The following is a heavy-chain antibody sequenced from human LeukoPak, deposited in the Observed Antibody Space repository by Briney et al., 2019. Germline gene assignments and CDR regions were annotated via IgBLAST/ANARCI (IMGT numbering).Heavy chain of an antibody. CDR1: GGSISSSPYY. CDR3: ARKNKYYYDSSGYGTRLYYFDY. CDR2: INHSGST. Sequence: SETLSLTCTVSGGSISSSPYYWSWIRQPPGKGLEWIGEINHSGSTNYNPSLKSRFTISVDTSKNQFSLKLSSVTAADTAVYYCARKNKYYYDSSGYGTRLYYFDYWGQGTLVTVSS. D-gene: IGHD3-22*01. V-gene: IGHV4-39*07. J-gene: IGHJ4*02.